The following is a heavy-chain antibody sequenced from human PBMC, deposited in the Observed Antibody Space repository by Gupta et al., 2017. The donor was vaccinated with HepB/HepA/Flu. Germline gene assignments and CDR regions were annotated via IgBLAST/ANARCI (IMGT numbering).Heavy chain of an antibody. D-gene: IGHD2-8*02. Sequence: QVQLVESGGGVVQPGRSLRLSCAASGFTFSSYGMHWVRQAPGKGLEWVAVIWYDGSKKYDADSVKGRFTISRDNSKNTLYMQMNRLRAEDTAVYYCARDGVLQHLDYWGQGTRVTVSS. V-gene: IGHV3-33*01. CDR1: GFTFSSYG. CDR2: IWYDGSKK. J-gene: IGHJ4*02. CDR3: ARDGVLQHLDY.